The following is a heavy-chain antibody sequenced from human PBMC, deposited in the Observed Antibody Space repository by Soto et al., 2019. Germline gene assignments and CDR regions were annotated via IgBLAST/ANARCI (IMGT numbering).Heavy chain of an antibody. CDR2: ILYDGSQK. CDR3: ARLVGGGDWTVDC. J-gene: IGHJ4*02. Sequence: QVQLVESGGGVVQPGRSLRLSCAASGFTFSNYGMHWVRQAPGKGLEWVAVILYDGSQKYYADSVKVRFTISRDNSQNTLDLQMNSLRDEDTAVYYCARLVGGGDWTVDCWGQGTLVTVSS. D-gene: IGHD2-21*02. CDR1: GFTFSNYG. V-gene: IGHV3-30*03.